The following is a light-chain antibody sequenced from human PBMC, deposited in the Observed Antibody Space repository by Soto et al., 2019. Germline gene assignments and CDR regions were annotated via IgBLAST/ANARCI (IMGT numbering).Light chain of an antibody. CDR2: KVS. CDR3: MQGTHLPRT. V-gene: IGKV2-30*01. J-gene: IGKJ1*01. Sequence: DVVMTQSPLSLPVTPGQPASISCRSSQSLVSSDGNTFLNWFHQRPGHPPRRLIYKVSNRDSGVPDRISGSGSGNYLTLKISRVEAEDVGVYYCMQGTHLPRTFGQGTKVELK. CDR1: QSLVSSDGNTF.